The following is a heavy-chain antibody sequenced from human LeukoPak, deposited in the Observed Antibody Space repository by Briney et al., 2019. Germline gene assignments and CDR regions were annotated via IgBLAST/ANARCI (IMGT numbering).Heavy chain of an antibody. CDR1: GFTVSSNY. CDR3: ARGANDYVWGSYRYTGDY. D-gene: IGHD3-16*02. Sequence: GGSLRLSCAASGFTVSSNYMSWVRQAPGKGLEWVSVIYSGGSTYYADSVKGRFTISRDNSKNTLYLQMNSLRAEDTAVYYCARGANDYVWGSYRYTGDYWGQGTLVTVSS. CDR2: IYSGGST. V-gene: IGHV3-66*01. J-gene: IGHJ4*02.